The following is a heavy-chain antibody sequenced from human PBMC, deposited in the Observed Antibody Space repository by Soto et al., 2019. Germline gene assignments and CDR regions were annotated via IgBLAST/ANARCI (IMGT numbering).Heavy chain of an antibody. Sequence: QVQLQESGPGLVKPSGTLSLTCAVSGGSISSTNWWSWVRQPPGKGLEWIGEIYHSGSTNYNPSRMRRVTISVDKSKNQFPLELSSVTAAATAVYYCARVGYYASGSYFLDYWGQGTLVTVSS. CDR3: ARVGYYASGSYFLDY. CDR1: GGSISSTNW. CDR2: IYHSGST. J-gene: IGHJ4*02. V-gene: IGHV4-4*02. D-gene: IGHD3-10*01.